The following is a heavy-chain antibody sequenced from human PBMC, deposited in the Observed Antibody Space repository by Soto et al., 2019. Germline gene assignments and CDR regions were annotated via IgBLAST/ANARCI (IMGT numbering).Heavy chain of an antibody. J-gene: IGHJ6*02. CDR2: ISGGGGST. CDR3: AKVSLGALTFTDYYYYGLDV. V-gene: IGHV3-23*01. CDR1: GFTFSTYA. Sequence: QRLSCAASGFTFSTYAMNWVRQAPGKGLEWVSAISGGGGSTYYADSVKGRVTISRDNSKNTLYLQMNSLRAEDTAVYYCAKVSLGALTFTDYYYYGLDVWGQGTTVTVSS. D-gene: IGHD1-26*01.